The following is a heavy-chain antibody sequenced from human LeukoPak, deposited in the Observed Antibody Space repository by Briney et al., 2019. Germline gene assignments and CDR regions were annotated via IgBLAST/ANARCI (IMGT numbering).Heavy chain of an antibody. V-gene: IGHV1-2*02. CDR3: ARDTVVVVAAENWFDP. J-gene: IGHJ5*02. CDR2: INPNSGGT. CDR1: SYTFTGYY. Sequence: ASVKDSCKSSSYTFTGYYMHWVRQAPGQGLEWMGWINPNSGGTNYAQKFQGRVTMTRDTSISTAYMELSRLRSDDAAVYYCARDTVVVVAAENWFDPWGQGTLVTVSS. D-gene: IGHD2-15*01.